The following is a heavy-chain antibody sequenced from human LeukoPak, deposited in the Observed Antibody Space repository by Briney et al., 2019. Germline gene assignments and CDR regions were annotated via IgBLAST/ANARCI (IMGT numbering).Heavy chain of an antibody. CDR1: GGSFTDYF. J-gene: IGHJ6*02. CDR3: ARGRIPKIVVVHSFSYGMDV. CDR2: INDYTGDT. Sequence: PSETLSLTCTVYGGSFTDYFWTWIRQSPGKGLEWIGEINDYTGDTNYNPSLNSRVSISLEKSKNQFSLELRSVTAADTAVYYCARGRIPKIVVVHSFSYGMDVWGQGTTVTVSS. D-gene: IGHD3-22*01. V-gene: IGHV4-34*01.